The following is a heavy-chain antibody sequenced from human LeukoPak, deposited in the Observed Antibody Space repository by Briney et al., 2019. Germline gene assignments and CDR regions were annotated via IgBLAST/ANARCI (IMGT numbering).Heavy chain of an antibody. V-gene: IGHV3-23*01. CDR3: ARDAGSYD. CDR2: ISGSGSTI. Sequence: GGSLRLSCAASGFTFSSYAMSWVRQAPGKGLEWVSAISGSGSTIYYADSVKGRFTISRDNAKNSLYLQMNSLRAEDTAVYYCARDAGSYDWGQGTLVTVSS. CDR1: GFTFSSYA. D-gene: IGHD1-26*01. J-gene: IGHJ4*02.